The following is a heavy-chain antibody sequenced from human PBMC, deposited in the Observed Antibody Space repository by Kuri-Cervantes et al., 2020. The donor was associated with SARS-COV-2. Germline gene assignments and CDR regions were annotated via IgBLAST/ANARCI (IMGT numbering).Heavy chain of an antibody. V-gene: IGHV4-59*10. CDR3: ACLGGYSSSWYQMEAFDI. CDR1: GGSFSGYY. D-gene: IGHD6-13*01. Sequence: SETLSLTCAVYGGSFSGYYWSWIRQPPGKGLEWIGRIYTSGSTNYNPSLKSRVTMSVDTSKNQFSLKLSSVTAADTAVYYCACLGGYSSSWYQMEAFDIWGQGTMVTVSS. CDR2: IYTSGST. J-gene: IGHJ3*02.